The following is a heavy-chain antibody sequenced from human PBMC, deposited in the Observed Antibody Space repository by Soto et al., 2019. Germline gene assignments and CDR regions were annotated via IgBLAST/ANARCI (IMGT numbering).Heavy chain of an antibody. J-gene: IGHJ4*02. CDR1: GFTFSSYA. CDR2: ISGSGGST. D-gene: IGHD6-19*01. V-gene: IGHV3-23*01. CDR3: AKEAVSGWYYFNY. Sequence: GGSLRLSCAASGFTFSSYAMSWVRQAPGKGLEWVSTISGSGGSTYYADSLKGRFTISRDNSKNTLFLQMSSQRAEDTAVYYCAKEAVSGWYYFNYWGPGTLVTVSS.